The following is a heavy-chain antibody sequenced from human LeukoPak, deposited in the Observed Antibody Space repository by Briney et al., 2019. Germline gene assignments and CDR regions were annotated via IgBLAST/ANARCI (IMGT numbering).Heavy chain of an antibody. CDR3: ARDTKNNCSGGNCYSGGFDY. Sequence: SETLSLTCSVSGGSISSCYWSWIRQPPGKGLEWIGYIYDSGRTRYNPSLKSRVSISADTSKNQFSLKLSSVTAADTAIYYCARDTKNNCSGGNCYSGGFDYWGQGTLVSVSA. D-gene: IGHD2-15*01. J-gene: IGHJ4*02. CDR1: GGSISSCY. CDR2: IYDSGRT. V-gene: IGHV4-59*01.